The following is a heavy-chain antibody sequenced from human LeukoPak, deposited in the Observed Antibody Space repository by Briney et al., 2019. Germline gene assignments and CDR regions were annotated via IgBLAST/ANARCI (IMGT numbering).Heavy chain of an antibody. Sequence: GASVKVSCKASGYTFTSYGISWVRQAPGQGLEWMGWISAYSGNTNYAQKLQGRVTMTTDTSTSTAYMELRSLRSDDTAVYYCARDITIFGVVTYTSFDYWGQGTLVTVSS. CDR3: ARDITIFGVVTYTSFDY. J-gene: IGHJ4*02. D-gene: IGHD3-3*01. V-gene: IGHV1-18*01. CDR2: ISAYSGNT. CDR1: GYTFTSYG.